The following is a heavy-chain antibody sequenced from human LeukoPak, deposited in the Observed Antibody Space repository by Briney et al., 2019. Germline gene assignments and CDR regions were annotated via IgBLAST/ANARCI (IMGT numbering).Heavy chain of an antibody. CDR2: IYYSGST. D-gene: IGHD5-18*01. V-gene: IGHV4-59*01. CDR1: GGSISSYY. CDR3: ARESRDRGYSYGAFDY. J-gene: IGHJ4*02. Sequence: SETLSLTCTVSGGSISSYYWSWIRQPPGNGLEWIGYIYYSGSTNYNPSLKSRVTISVDTSKNQFSLKLSSVTAADTAVYYCARESRDRGYSYGAFDYWGQGTLVTVSS.